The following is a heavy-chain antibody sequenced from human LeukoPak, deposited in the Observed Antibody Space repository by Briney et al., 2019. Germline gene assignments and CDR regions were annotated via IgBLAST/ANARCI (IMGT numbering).Heavy chain of an antibody. CDR3: ARDLFNYDSSGFEYYFDY. CDR2: ISGSGGST. CDR1: GFTFSSYA. Sequence: GGSLRLSCAASGFTFSSYAMSWVRQAPGKGLEWVSAISGSGGSTYYADSVKGRFTISRDNSKNTLYLQMNSLRAEDTAVYYCARDLFNYDSSGFEYYFDYWGQGTLVTVSS. D-gene: IGHD3-22*01. V-gene: IGHV3-23*01. J-gene: IGHJ4*02.